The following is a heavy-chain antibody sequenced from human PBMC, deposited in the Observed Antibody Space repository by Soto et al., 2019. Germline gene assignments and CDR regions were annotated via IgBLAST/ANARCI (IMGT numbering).Heavy chain of an antibody. CDR2: IKQDGSEK. Sequence: LGGSLRLSCAASGFTFSSYWMSWVRQAPGKGLAWVANIKQDGSEKYYVDSVKGRFTISRDNAKNSLYLQMNSLRAEETAVYYRARDEYDSSGYYWYYYYGMDLWVQGTTVTVS. CDR1: GFTFSSYW. CDR3: ARDEYDSSGYYWYYYYGMDL. J-gene: IGHJ6*01. D-gene: IGHD3-22*01. V-gene: IGHV3-7*03.